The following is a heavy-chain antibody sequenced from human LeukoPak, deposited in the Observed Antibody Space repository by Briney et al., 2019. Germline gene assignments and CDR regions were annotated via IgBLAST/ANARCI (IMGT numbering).Heavy chain of an antibody. CDR1: VYTFTVYY. CDR3: ARGPPPVAKVATVLNY. D-gene: IGHD2-2*01. Sequence: ASVTVSCTASVYTFTVYYMHWVRQAPGQGLEWMGWISPNSGGTNYAHNFQGRVTMTRDTSISTGYMELRSLRYDDTAIYYCARGPPPVAKVATVLNYWGQGTLVTVSS. J-gene: IGHJ4*02. CDR2: ISPNSGGT. V-gene: IGHV1-2*02.